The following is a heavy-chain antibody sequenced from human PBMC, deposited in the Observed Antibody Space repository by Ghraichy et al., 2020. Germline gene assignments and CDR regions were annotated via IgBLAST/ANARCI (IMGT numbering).Heavy chain of an antibody. CDR2: ISGNGAST. J-gene: IGHJ4*02. Sequence: GGSLRLSCSASGFSFGSYAMHWVRQAPGKGLEYVSTISGNGASTYYADSVKGRFTISRDNSKNMLYLQMTSLGVEDSALYYCACGRERIVVAAPSGYWGQGTHVTVSS. CDR3: ACGRERIVVAAPSGY. CDR1: GFSFGSYA. D-gene: IGHD2-15*01. V-gene: IGHV3-64D*06.